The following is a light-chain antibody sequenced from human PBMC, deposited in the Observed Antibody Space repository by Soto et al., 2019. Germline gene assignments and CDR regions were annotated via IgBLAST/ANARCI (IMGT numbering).Light chain of an antibody. CDR1: QSVSSY. J-gene: IGKJ1*01. CDR2: DAS. V-gene: IGKV3-11*01. CDR3: QQRSSWPPWT. Sequence: EIVLTQSPATLSLSPGERATLSCRASQSVSSYLAWYQQKPGQAPRLLIFDASNRATGIPARFSGSGSGTDFTLTISSLEPEDFAVYYCQQRSSWPPWTFDQGTKVEIK.